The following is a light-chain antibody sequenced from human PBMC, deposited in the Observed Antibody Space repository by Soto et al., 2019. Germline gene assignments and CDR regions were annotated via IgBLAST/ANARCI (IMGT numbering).Light chain of an antibody. V-gene: IGLV1-40*01. CDR1: SSNIGAGYD. J-gene: IGLJ3*02. Sequence: QSVLTQPPSVSGAPGQRVTISCTGSSSNIGAGYDVHWYQQLPGTAPKLLIYGNTNRPSGVPDQFSGSKSGTSASLAITGLQAEDEAEYYCQSFDSSLSGVFGGGTKVTVL. CDR2: GNT. CDR3: QSFDSSLSGV.